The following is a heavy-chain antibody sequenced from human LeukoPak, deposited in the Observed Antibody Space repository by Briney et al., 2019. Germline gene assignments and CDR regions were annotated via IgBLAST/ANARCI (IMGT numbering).Heavy chain of an antibody. CDR1: GFTFSSYS. J-gene: IGHJ4*02. CDR3: ARGGSGYTY. CDR2: ISSSSSAI. D-gene: IGHD5-18*01. V-gene: IGHV3-48*01. Sequence: GGSLRLSCAASGFTFSSYSMNWVRQAPGKGLEWVSYISSSSSAIYYADSVEGRFTISRDNAKNSLYLQMNSLRAEDTAVYYCARGGSGYTYWGQGTLVTVSS.